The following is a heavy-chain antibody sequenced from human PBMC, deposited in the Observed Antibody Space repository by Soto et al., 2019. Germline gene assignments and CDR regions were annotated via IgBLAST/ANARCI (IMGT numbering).Heavy chain of an antibody. D-gene: IGHD7-27*01. Sequence: EVQLVESGGGLIQPGGSLRLSCAVSGFTVSNNYMSWVRQAPGKGLEGVSVIYSGGYTAYGDSVKGRFTISRDNSKNSLYLQMKCLGADDTVVFYWARQLGGGGYWGQGTLVTVSS. CDR2: IYSGGYT. CDR3: ARQLGGGGY. V-gene: IGHV3-53*01. CDR1: GFTVSNNY. J-gene: IGHJ4*02.